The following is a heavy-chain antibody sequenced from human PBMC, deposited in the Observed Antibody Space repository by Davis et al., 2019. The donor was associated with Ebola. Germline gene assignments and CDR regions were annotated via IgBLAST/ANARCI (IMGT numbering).Heavy chain of an antibody. CDR1: GFTFSSYA. D-gene: IGHD6-13*01. V-gene: IGHV3-30*04. CDR3: AKDVGATAGSEVDP. J-gene: IGHJ5*02. Sequence: PGGSLRLSCAASGFTFSSYAMHWVRQAPGKGLEWVAVISYDGSNKYYADSVKGRFTISRDNSKNTLYLQMNSLRAEDTAVYYCAKDVGATAGSEVDPWGQGTLVTVSS. CDR2: ISYDGSNK.